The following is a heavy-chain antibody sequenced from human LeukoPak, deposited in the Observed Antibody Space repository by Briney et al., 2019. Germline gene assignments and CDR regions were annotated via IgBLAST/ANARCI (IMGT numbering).Heavy chain of an antibody. J-gene: IGHJ3*02. Sequence: ASVKVSCKASGYTFTSYGISWVRQAPGQGLEWMGWISAYNGNTNYAQKLQGRVTMTTDTSTSTAYMELRSLRSDDTAVYYCARVAPFSSELDAFDIWGQGTIVTVSS. D-gene: IGHD1-26*01. CDR3: ARVAPFSSELDAFDI. CDR1: GYTFTSYG. CDR2: ISAYNGNT. V-gene: IGHV1-18*01.